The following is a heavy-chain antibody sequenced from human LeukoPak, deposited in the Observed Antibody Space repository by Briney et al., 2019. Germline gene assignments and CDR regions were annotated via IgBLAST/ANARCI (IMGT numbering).Heavy chain of an antibody. CDR1: GGSISSSSYY. CDR2: IYYSGST. D-gene: IGHD4-17*01. J-gene: IGHJ4*02. CDR3: ASPPPYGDYASGLDY. Sequence: PSETLSLTCTVSGGSISSSSYYWGWIRQPPGKGLEWIGSIYYSGSTYYNPSLKSRVTISVDTSKNQFSLKLSSVTAADTAVYYCASPPPYGDYASGLDYWGQGTLVTVSS. V-gene: IGHV4-39*01.